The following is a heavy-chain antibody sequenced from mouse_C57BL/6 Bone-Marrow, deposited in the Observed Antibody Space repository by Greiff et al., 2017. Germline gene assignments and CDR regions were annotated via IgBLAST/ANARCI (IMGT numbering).Heavy chain of an antibody. CDR3: ARERGYFTCPYFDY. D-gene: IGHD2-3*01. Sequence: EVQLQQSVAELVRPGASVKLSCTASGFNIKNTYMHWVKQRPEQGLEWIGRIDPANGNTKYAPKFPGKVTITADTSANTAYLQLSSLTSEDAAIYYCARERGYFTCPYFDYWGQGTTLTVSS. CDR1: GFNIKNTY. CDR2: IDPANGNT. V-gene: IGHV14-3*01. J-gene: IGHJ2*01.